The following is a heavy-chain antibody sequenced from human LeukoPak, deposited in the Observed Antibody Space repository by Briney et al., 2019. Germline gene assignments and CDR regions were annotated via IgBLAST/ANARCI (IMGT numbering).Heavy chain of an antibody. J-gene: IGHJ4*02. CDR1: GFTFSSYS. Sequence: GGSLRLSCAASGFTFSSYSMNWVRRAPGKGLEWVSYISSSGTTIYYADSVKGRFTISRDNAKNSLYLQMNSLRAEDTAVYYCVRDRGQFSRRNFDYWGQGTLVTVSS. V-gene: IGHV3-48*01. D-gene: IGHD3-3*01. CDR3: VRDRGQFSRRNFDY. CDR2: ISSSGTTI.